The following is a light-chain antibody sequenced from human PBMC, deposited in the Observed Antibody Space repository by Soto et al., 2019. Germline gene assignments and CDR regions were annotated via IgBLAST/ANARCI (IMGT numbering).Light chain of an antibody. CDR1: QGINSR. CDR2: FAS. V-gene: IGKV1-12*01. CDR3: QQADSLPRT. J-gene: IGKJ4*01. Sequence: DIQMTQSPSSVSASVGDRVTITCRASQGINSRLAWYQQKPGKAPKLLIYFASTLESGVPSRFIGSESGTDFTLTISSLQPEDFATYYCQQADSLPRTFGGGTKVDIK.